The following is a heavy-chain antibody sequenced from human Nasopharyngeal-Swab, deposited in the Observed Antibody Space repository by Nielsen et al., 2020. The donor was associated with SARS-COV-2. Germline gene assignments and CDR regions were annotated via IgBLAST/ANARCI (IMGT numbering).Heavy chain of an antibody. CDR3: ARGRLSNYYGMDV. D-gene: IGHD3-16*02. CDR2: INAGNGNT. J-gene: IGHJ6*02. V-gene: IGHV1-3*01. Sequence: WVRQAPGQRLEWMGWINAGNGNTKYSQKFQGRVTITRDTSASTAYMELSSLRSEDTAVYYCARGRLSNYYGMDVWGQGTTVPSP.